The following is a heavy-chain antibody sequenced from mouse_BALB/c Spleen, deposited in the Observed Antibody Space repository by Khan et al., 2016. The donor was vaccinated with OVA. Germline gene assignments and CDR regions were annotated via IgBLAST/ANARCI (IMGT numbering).Heavy chain of an antibody. CDR2: ISDGGSYT. V-gene: IGHV5-4*02. J-gene: IGHJ3*01. CDR3: TRGGYGALGY. Sequence: EVELVESGGGLVKPGGSLKLSCAASGFTFSDYYMYWVRQTPEKRLEWVATISDGGSYTYFPDSVEGRFTISRDNAKNNLYLQLISRKSEDTAMYYCTRGGYGALGYWGQGTLVTVSA. D-gene: IGHD2-14*01. CDR1: GFTFSDYY.